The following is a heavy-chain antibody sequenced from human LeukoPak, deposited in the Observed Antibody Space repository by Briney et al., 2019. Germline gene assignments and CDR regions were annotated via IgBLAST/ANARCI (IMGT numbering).Heavy chain of an antibody. CDR3: ARVRNYYDSSGYYEHFGY. Sequence: SETLSLTCTVSGGSISSYYWSWIRQPPGKGLEWIGYIYYSVGTNYNPSLKSRVTISVDTSKNQFSLKLSSVTAADTAVYYCARVRNYYDSSGYYEHFGYWGQGNLVTVSS. J-gene: IGHJ4*02. CDR1: GGSISSYY. CDR2: IYYSVGT. V-gene: IGHV4-59*01. D-gene: IGHD3-22*01.